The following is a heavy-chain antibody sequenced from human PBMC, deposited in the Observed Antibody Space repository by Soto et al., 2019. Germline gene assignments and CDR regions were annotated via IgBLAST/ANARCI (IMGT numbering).Heavy chain of an antibody. J-gene: IGHJ4*02. V-gene: IGHV3-33*01. Sequence: QPGGSLRLSCAASGFTFSTYGMNWVRQAPGKGLEWVAVIWYDGSNEFYGNSVKGRFTISRDNSKNTLYLQMNSLRAEDTAVYYCARDFSGTYSLDYWGQGALVTVSS. D-gene: IGHD1-26*01. CDR1: GFTFSTYG. CDR2: IWYDGSNE. CDR3: ARDFSGTYSLDY.